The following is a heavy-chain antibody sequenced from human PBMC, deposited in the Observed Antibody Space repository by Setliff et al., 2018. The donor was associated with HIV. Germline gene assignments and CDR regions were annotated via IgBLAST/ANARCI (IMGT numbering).Heavy chain of an antibody. Sequence: SVKVSCKAAGGTFSSYAISWVRQAPGQGLEWMGGISPILGTANYAQKFQGRVTVTRDTSTSTVYMELNSLRPEDTAVYYCARGLRGVIKGRYYYMDVWGKGTTVTVSS. CDR1: GGTFSSYA. D-gene: IGHD3-10*01. V-gene: IGHV1-69*10. CDR3: ARGLRGVIKGRYYYMDV. J-gene: IGHJ6*03. CDR2: ISPILGTA.